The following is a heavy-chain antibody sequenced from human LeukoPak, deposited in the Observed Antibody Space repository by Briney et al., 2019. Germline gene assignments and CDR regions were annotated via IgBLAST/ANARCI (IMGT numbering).Heavy chain of an antibody. CDR1: GFTFSSYG. J-gene: IGHJ4*02. Sequence: GGSLRLSCAASGFTFSSYGMHWVRQAPGKGLEWVAVIWYDGSNKYYADSVKGRFTISRDNSKNTLYLQMNSLRAEDTALYYCARGGRNGMGGYFDYWGQGTLVTVSS. CDR3: ARGGRNGMGGYFDY. CDR2: IWYDGSNK. D-gene: IGHD1-14*01. V-gene: IGHV3-33*01.